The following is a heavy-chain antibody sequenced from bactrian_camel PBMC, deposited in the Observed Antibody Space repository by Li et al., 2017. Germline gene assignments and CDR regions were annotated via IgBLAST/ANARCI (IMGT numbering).Heavy chain of an antibody. V-gene: IGHV3S25*01. J-gene: IGHJ4*01. CDR1: GYTVDGNC. CDR3: VKPNPDARGGFDH. Sequence: QLVESGGDLVQAGGSLRLSCVASGYTVDGNCVGWFRQAPEKEREGVASIYSARGRTYYADSVKGRFTISRDNAKNTVYLLMNSLKPEDTAVYYCVKPNPDARGGFDHWGQGTQVTVS. D-gene: IGHD1*01. CDR2: IYSARGRT.